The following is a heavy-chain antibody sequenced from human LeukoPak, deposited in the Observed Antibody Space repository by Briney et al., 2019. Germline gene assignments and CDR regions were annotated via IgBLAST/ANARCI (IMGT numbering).Heavy chain of an antibody. V-gene: IGHV4-38-2*01. CDR2: IYHSGST. Sequence: PGGSLRLSCAASGFTFSSYEMNWVRQAPGKGLEWIGSIYHSGSTYYNPSLKSRVTISVDTSKNQFSLKLSSVTAADTAVYYCARVAGLWFGGYYMDVWGKGTTVTVSS. D-gene: IGHD3-10*01. J-gene: IGHJ6*03. CDR1: GFTFSSYE. CDR3: ARVAGLWFGGYYMDV.